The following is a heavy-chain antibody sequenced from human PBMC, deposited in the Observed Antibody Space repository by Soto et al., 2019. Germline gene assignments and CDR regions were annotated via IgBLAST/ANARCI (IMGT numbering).Heavy chain of an antibody. CDR1: GGSISSSNW. CDR2: IYHSGST. CDR3: ARRGITMVRGVMGYFDY. V-gene: IGHV4-4*02. J-gene: IGHJ4*02. Sequence: SSETLSLTCAVSGGSISSSNWWSGVRQPPGKGLEWIGEIYHSGSTNYNPSLKSRVTISVDKSKNQFSLKLSSVTAADTAVYYYARRGITMVRGVMGYFDYWGQGTLVTVSS. D-gene: IGHD3-10*01.